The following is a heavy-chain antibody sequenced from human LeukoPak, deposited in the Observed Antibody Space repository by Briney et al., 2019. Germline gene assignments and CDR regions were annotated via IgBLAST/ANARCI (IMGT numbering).Heavy chain of an antibody. CDR3: ARDEYTTPTDTFYYGMDV. V-gene: IGHV3-48*01. Sequence: PGGSLRLSCAASGFTFRSYAMNWVRQAPGKGLEWVSYITSGGDTISYADSVKGRFTISRDDAQNSLFLQMNSLRAEDTADYYCARDEYTTPTDTFYYGMDVWGQGTTVTVSS. D-gene: IGHD6-6*01. CDR2: ITSGGDTI. J-gene: IGHJ6*02. CDR1: GFTFRSYA.